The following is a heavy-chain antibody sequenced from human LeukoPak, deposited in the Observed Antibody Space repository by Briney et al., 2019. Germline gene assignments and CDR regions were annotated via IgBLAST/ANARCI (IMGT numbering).Heavy chain of an antibody. CDR1: EFTFSSYS. D-gene: IGHD2-2*01. CDR2: ISSSSSTI. Sequence: GGSLRLSCAASEFTFSSYSMNWVRQAPGKGLEWVSYISSSSSTIYYADSVKGRFTISRDNAKNSLYLQMNSLRAEDTAVYYCARDGYVVPAAIDYWGQGTLVTVSS. J-gene: IGHJ4*02. V-gene: IGHV3-48*01. CDR3: ARDGYVVPAAIDY.